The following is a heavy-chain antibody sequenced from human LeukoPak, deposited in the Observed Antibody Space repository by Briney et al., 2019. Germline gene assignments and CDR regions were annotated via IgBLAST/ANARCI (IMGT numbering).Heavy chain of an antibody. V-gene: IGHV4-39*01. CDR2: VYSSGGS. CDR3: ARRSRGGGEPYYYYYMDV. D-gene: IGHD1-14*01. Sequence: PLETLSLTCSVSGVSITSSTYYWVWIRQPPGKGLEWIGNVYSSGGSRYNPSLQSRVSFSVDTSNNQFSLKLISVTAADTAVYYCARRSRGGGEPYYYYYMDVWGKGTTVTVSS. J-gene: IGHJ6*03. CDR1: GVSITSSTYY.